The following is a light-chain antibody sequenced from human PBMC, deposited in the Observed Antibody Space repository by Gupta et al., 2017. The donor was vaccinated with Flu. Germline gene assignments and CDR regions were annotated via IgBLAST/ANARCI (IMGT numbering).Light chain of an antibody. CDR3: ATWDDSLKGLWV. CDR1: NSNIGTHV. Sequence: SCSGSNSNIGTHVVSWYQQLPGTAPKLLIYNNNQRPSGVPDRFSGSKSGTSASLAISGLPAEDEAVYYCATWDDSLKGLWVFGGGTKLTVL. V-gene: IGLV1-44*01. CDR2: NNN. J-gene: IGLJ3*02.